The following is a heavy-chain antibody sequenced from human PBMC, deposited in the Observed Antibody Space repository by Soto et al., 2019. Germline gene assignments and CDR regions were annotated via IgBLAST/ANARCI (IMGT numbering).Heavy chain of an antibody. D-gene: IGHD2-15*01. Sequence: TSETLSLTCTVSGGSISSSSYYWGWIRQPPGKGLEWIGSTYYSGSTYYNPSLKSRVTISVDTSKNQFSLKLSSVTAADTAVYYCARLGYCSGGSCYSVDYWGQGTLVTVSS. CDR1: GGSISSSSYY. CDR2: TYYSGST. V-gene: IGHV4-39*01. CDR3: ARLGYCSGGSCYSVDY. J-gene: IGHJ4*02.